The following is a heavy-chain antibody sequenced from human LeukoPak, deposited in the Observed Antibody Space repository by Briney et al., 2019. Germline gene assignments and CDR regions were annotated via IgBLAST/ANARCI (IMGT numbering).Heavy chain of an antibody. CDR3: ARDYDSSGFYDY. D-gene: IGHD3-22*01. CDR2: ISSSSSNI. V-gene: IGHV3-21*01. CDR1: GFTFSIYS. Sequence: PGGSLRLSCAASGFTFSIYSMKLGRQAPGEGLGWVSSISSSSSNIYYADSVKGRFTISRDNAKNSLYLQMNSLRAEDTAVYYCARDYDSSGFYDYWGQGTLVTVSS. J-gene: IGHJ4*02.